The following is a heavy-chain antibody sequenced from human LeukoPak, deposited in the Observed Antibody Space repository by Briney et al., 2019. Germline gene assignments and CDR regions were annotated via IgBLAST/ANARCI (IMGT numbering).Heavy chain of an antibody. V-gene: IGHV1-8*01. J-gene: IGHJ4*02. Sequence: ASVKVSCKASGYTFTSYDINWVRQATGQGLEWMGWMNPNSGNTGYAQKFQGRVTMTRNASISTAYMELSSLRSEDTAVYYCARGLSVRNYDSSGYSYDYWGQGTLVTVSS. CDR3: ARGLSVRNYDSSGYSYDY. CDR1: GYTFTSYD. CDR2: MNPNSGNT. D-gene: IGHD3-22*01.